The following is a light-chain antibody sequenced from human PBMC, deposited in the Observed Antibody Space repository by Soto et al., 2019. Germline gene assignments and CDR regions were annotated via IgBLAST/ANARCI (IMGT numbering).Light chain of an antibody. J-gene: IGLJ1*01. CDR1: SSDVGGYNY. Sequence: QSVLTQPPSASGSPGQSVAISCTGTSSDVGGYNYVSWYQQHPGKAPKLMIYEANKRPSGVPDRFSGSKSGNTASLTVSGLQAEDEADYYCSSYAGSSNVFGTGTKLTVL. CDR3: SSYAGSSNV. CDR2: EAN. V-gene: IGLV2-8*01.